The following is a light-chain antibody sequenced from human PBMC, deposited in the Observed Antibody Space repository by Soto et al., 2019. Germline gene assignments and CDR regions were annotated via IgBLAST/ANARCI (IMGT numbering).Light chain of an antibody. CDR2: DDS. CDR1: NIEGKS. CDR3: QVWDSSSTPV. Sequence: SYELAQPPSVSLAPCHTARITWAANNIEGKSGNWYQQKPGQEPVLVVYDDSDRPSRIPERFSGSNCGNKATLTISRVEAGDEAEYYCQVWDSSSTPVFGTGPKVTVL. V-gene: IGLV3-21*02. J-gene: IGLJ1*01.